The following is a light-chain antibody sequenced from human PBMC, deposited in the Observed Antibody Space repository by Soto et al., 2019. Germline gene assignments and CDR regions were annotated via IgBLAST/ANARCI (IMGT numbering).Light chain of an antibody. J-gene: IGKJ1*01. V-gene: IGKV3-15*01. CDR3: QQYNNWWT. CDR2: GAS. CDR1: QSVSNN. Sequence: EIVMTQSPATLSVSPGERATLSCRASQSVSNNLAWYQKKPGQAPTLLIYGASTRANGIPARFSGSGSGTEFTLTISSLQSEDFAFYYCQQYNNWWTFGQGTRVDIK.